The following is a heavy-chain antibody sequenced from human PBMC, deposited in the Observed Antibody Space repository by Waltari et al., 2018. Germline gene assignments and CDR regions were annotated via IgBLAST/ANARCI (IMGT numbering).Heavy chain of an antibody. Sequence: QVQLVQSGAAVKKPGASVKVSCKASGYTFTSYAMHWVRQAPGQRLEWMGWINAGNGNTKYSQKFQGRVTITRDTSASTAYMELSSLRSKDTAVHYCARGDYSNYELDYWGQGTLVTVSS. CDR3: ARGDYSNYELDY. CDR2: INAGNGNT. D-gene: IGHD4-4*01. CDR1: GYTFTSYA. V-gene: IGHV1-3*01. J-gene: IGHJ4*02.